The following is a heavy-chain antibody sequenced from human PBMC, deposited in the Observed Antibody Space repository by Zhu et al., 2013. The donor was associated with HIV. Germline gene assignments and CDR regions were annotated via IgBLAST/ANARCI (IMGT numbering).Heavy chain of an antibody. CDR2: IIPIFGTA. J-gene: IGHJ3*02. D-gene: IGHD3-10*01. V-gene: IGHV1-69*01. CDR3: ARNKQDLAFGAFDI. Sequence: QVQLVQSGAEVKKPGSSVKVSCKASGGTFSTYDISWVRQAPGQGLEWMGGIIPIFGTANYAQKFQGRVTITADESTSTAYMELSSLRFEDTAVYYCARNKQDLAFGAFDIRGQGTMVTVSS. CDR1: GGTFSTYD.